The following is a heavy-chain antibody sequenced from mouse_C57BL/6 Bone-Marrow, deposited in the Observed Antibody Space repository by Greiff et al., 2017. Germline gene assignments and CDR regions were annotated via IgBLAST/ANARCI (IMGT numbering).Heavy chain of an antibody. J-gene: IGHJ4*01. CDR2: IHPNSGSI. CDR1: GYTFTSYW. CDR3: ARWGDY. Sequence: VQLQQPGGELVKPGASVKLSCKASGYTFTSYWMHWVRQRPGQGLEWIGMIHPNSGSINYNEKFKSKATLTVDKSSSTAYMQLSSLTSEDTAVYYCARWGDYWGQGTSVTVSS. V-gene: IGHV1-64*01.